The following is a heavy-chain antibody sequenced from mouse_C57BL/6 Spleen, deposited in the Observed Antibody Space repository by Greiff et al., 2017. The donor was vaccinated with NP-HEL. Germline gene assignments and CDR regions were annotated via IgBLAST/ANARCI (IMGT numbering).Heavy chain of an antibody. D-gene: IGHD1-1*01. CDR3: TRDGVGGGYFDV. Sequence: EVKLVESGEGLVKPGGSLKLSCAASGFTFSSYAMSWVRQTPEKRLEWVAYISSGGDYIYYADTVKGRFTISRDNARNTLYLQMSSLKSEDTAMYYCTRDGVGGGYFDVWGTGTTVTVSA. CDR2: ISSGGDYI. CDR1: GFTFSSYA. V-gene: IGHV5-9-1*02. J-gene: IGHJ1*03.